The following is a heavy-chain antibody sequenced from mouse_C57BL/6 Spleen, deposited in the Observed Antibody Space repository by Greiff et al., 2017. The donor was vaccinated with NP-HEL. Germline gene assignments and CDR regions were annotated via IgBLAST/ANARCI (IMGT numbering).Heavy chain of an antibody. J-gene: IGHJ3*01. CDR1: GYAFTNYL. Sequence: QVQLQQSGAELVRPGTSVKVSCKASGYAFTNYLIEWVKQRPGQGLEWIGVINPGSGGTNYNEKFKGKATLTADKSSSTAYMQLSSMTSEDSAVYFCASSWFAYWGQGTMVTVSA. V-gene: IGHV1-54*01. CDR3: ASSWFAY. CDR2: INPGSGGT.